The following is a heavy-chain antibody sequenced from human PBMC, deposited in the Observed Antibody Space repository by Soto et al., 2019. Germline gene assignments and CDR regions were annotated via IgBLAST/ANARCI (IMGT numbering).Heavy chain of an antibody. CDR1: AFTFSSYA. CDR2: ISGSGGST. D-gene: IGHD3-10*01. J-gene: IGHJ5*02. Sequence: EVQLLESGGGLVQPGGSLRLSCAASAFTFSSYAMSWVRQAPGKGLEWVSAISGSGGSTYYADSVKGRFTISRDNSKNTLYLQMNSLRAEDTAVYYCAKDAFITMVRGVIRRGWFDPWGQGTLVTVSS. CDR3: AKDAFITMVRGVIRRGWFDP. V-gene: IGHV3-23*01.